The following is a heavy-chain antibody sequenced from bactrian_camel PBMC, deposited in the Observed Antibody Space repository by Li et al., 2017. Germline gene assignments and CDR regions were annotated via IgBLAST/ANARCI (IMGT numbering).Heavy chain of an antibody. CDR2: IDSDGTL. J-gene: IGHJ4*01. CDR3: AASPPGSSGTWSSASMYNS. V-gene: IGHV3S53*01. CDR1: GNTYSSYC. D-gene: IGHD2*01. Sequence: HVQLVESGGGSVQAGGSLTLSCGVSGNTYSSYCLGWFRQGPGKEREGVGYIDSDGTLTYADSVKGRFTISQDKAENTVSLQMNSLKPEDTAMYYCAASPPGSSGTWSSASMYNSWGQGTQVTVS.